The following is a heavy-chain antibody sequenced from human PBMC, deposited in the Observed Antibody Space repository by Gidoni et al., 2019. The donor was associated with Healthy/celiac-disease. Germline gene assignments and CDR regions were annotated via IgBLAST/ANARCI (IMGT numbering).Heavy chain of an antibody. D-gene: IGHD6-13*01. J-gene: IGHJ3*02. CDR3: ARDGEFSSSWDENI. V-gene: IGHV3-66*01. CDR2: IYSGGST. CDR1: GFTVSSNY. Sequence: EVQLVESGGGLVQPGGSLRLSCAASGFTVSSNYMSWVRQAPGKGLEWVSVIYSGGSTYYADSVKGRFTISRDNSKNTLYLQMNSLRAEDTAVYYCARDGEFSSSWDENIWGQGTMVTVSS.